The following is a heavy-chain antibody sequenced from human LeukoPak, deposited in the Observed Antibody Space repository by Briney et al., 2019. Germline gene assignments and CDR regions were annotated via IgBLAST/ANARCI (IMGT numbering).Heavy chain of an antibody. Sequence: GGSLRLSCAASEFTFSSYAMHWVRQAPGKGLEWVAVISYDGSNKYYADSVKGRFTISRDNSKNTLYLQMNSLRAEDTAVYYCSYYYGMDVWGQGTTVTVSS. J-gene: IGHJ6*02. V-gene: IGHV3-30-3*01. CDR1: EFTFSSYA. CDR2: ISYDGSNK. CDR3: SYYYGMDV.